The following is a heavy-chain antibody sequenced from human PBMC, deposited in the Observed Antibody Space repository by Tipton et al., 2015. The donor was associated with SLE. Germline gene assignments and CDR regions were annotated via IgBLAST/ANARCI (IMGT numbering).Heavy chain of an antibody. D-gene: IGHD2-2*01. Sequence: LRLSCAISGDSVSTNSAAWTWLRQSPSRGLEWLGRTYYRSKWYSDYAVSVKSRITINPDTSKNQFSLQLNSVTPEDTAVYYCARVWGTGSRGVDYWGQGTLVTVSS. J-gene: IGHJ4*02. CDR2: TYYRSKWYS. CDR3: ARVWGTGSRGVDY. V-gene: IGHV6-1*01. CDR1: GDSVSTNSAA.